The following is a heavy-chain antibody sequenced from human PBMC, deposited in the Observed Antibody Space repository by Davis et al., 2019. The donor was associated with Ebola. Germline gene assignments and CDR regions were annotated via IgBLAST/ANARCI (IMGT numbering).Heavy chain of an antibody. J-gene: IGHJ5*02. D-gene: IGHD2-2*01. V-gene: IGHV4-4*02. CDR1: GGSISSNNW. CDR2: IHHSGSA. CDR3: ARAGALLPAANNWFDP. Sequence: SETLSLTCGVSGGSISSNNWWSWVRQPPGKGLEWIGSIHHSGSAYYNPSLKSRVTISVDTSKNQFSLKLTSVTAADTAVYYCARAGALLPAANNWFDPWGQGTLVTVSS.